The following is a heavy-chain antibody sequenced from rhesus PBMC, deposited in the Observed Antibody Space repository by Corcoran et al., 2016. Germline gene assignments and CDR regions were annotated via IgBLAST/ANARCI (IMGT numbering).Heavy chain of an antibody. CDR2: INGNNVNT. J-gene: IGHJ4*01. D-gene: IGHD1-44*02. V-gene: IGHV4-80*01. Sequence: QVQLQESGPGLVKPSETLSLTCDVSGASISSHWWSWVRQPPGKGLEWIGGINGNNVNTYYNPSLKSRLYSSKDASKNRFSLKLSCVTAADTAVYYCARESGEGYWGQGVLVTVSS. CDR1: GASISSHW. CDR3: ARESGEGY.